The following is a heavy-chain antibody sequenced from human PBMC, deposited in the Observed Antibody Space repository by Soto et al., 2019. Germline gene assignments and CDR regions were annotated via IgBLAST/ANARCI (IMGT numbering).Heavy chain of an antibody. V-gene: IGHV1-18*01. Sequence: GASVKVSCKASGYTFTSYGISWVRQAPGQGLEWMGWISAYNGNTNYAQKLQGRVTMTTDTSTSTAYMELRSLRSDDTAVYYCARGEHVVVVTAIQYFQHWGQGTLVTVSS. CDR2: ISAYNGNT. CDR3: ARGEHVVVVTAIQYFQH. D-gene: IGHD2-21*02. J-gene: IGHJ1*01. CDR1: GYTFTSYG.